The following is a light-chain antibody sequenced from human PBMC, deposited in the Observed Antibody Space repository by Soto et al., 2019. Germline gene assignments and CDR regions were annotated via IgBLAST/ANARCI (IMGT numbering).Light chain of an antibody. CDR1: SSDVGGYNY. CDR3: SSYTSSSAPSAV. CDR2: DVS. J-gene: IGLJ7*01. V-gene: IGLV2-14*01. Sequence: QSALTQPASVSGSPGQSTTISCTGTSSDVGGYNYVSWYQQHPGKAPKLMIYDVSNRPSGVSNRFSGSKSGNTASLTISGLHAEDEADYFCSSYTSSSAPSAVFGGGTQLTVL.